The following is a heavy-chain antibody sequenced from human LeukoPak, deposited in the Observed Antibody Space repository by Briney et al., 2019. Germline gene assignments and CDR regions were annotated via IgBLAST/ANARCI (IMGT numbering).Heavy chain of an antibody. CDR1: GGTFSSYA. CDR3: ARRIVRSVLWFGEATYYYYYMDV. D-gene: IGHD3-10*01. J-gene: IGHJ6*03. Sequence: SVKVSCKASGGTFSSYAVSWVRQAPGQGLEWMGGIIPIFGTANYAQKFQGRVTITADESTSTAYMELSSLRSEDTAVYYCARRIVRSVLWFGEATYYYYYMDVWGKGTTVTISS. V-gene: IGHV1-69*13. CDR2: IIPIFGTA.